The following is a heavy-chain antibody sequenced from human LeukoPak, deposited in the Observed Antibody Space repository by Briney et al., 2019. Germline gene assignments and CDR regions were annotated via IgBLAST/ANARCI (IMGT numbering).Heavy chain of an antibody. D-gene: IGHD1-1*01. CDR1: GGTFSSYA. V-gene: IGHV1-69*06. Sequence: VASVKVSCKASGGTFSSYAISWVRQAPGQGLEWMGGIIPIFGTANYAQKFQGRVTITADKSTSTAYMELSSLRSEDTAVYYCARVGTAVDYFDYWGQGTLVTVSS. CDR2: IIPIFGTA. J-gene: IGHJ4*02. CDR3: ARVGTAVDYFDY.